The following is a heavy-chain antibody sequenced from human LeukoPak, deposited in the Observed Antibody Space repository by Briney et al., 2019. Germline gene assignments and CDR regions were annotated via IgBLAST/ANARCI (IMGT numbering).Heavy chain of an antibody. V-gene: IGHV1-58*01. D-gene: IGHD3-22*01. Sequence: ASVKVSCKASGFTFTSSAVQWVRQACGQRLEWIGWIVVGSGNTNYAQKFQERVTITGDMSTSTAYMELSSLRSEDTAVYYCAADDDSSGYYSWGQGTLVTVSS. J-gene: IGHJ4*02. CDR2: IVVGSGNT. CDR3: AADDDSSGYYS. CDR1: GFTFTSSA.